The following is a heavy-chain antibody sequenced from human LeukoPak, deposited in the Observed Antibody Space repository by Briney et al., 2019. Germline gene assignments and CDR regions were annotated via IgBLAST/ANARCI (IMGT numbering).Heavy chain of an antibody. Sequence: GGSLRLSCAASGFTFSTYAMNWVRQAPGKGLEWVSLISDSGANKHYAASVKGRFTISRDNSKNTLSLQMNSLRPEDTAVYYCAKAVRVGGGGMDVWGQGTPVTVSS. CDR3: AKAVRVGGGGMDV. CDR2: ISDSGANK. V-gene: IGHV3-23*01. CDR1: GFTFSTYA. J-gene: IGHJ6*02. D-gene: IGHD1-26*01.